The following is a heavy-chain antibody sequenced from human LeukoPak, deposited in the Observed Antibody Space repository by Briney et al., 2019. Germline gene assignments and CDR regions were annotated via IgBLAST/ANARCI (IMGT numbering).Heavy chain of an antibody. Sequence: ASVKVSCKTFGYTFTHYYIHLVRQAPGRGLEWMGRSNPGDGSTIYAQKFLGRLTMARDTSTTTVYMELSSLGSDDTAMYYCARTPYTSGLLFYFDNWGQGTLVAVSS. J-gene: IGHJ4*02. V-gene: IGHV1-46*01. CDR1: GYTFTHYY. CDR2: SNPGDGST. D-gene: IGHD5-18*01. CDR3: ARTPYTSGLLFYFDN.